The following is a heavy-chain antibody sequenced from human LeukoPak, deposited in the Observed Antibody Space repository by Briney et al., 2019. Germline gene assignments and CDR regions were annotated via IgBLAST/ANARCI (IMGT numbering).Heavy chain of an antibody. D-gene: IGHD6-19*01. Sequence: GGSLRLSCAASGFTFSSYAMSWVRQAPGKGLEWVSAISGSGGSTYYADSAKGRFTISRDNSKNTLYLQMNSLRAEDTAVYYRAKDQGQQWLDYYFDYWGQGTLVTVSS. J-gene: IGHJ4*02. CDR2: ISGSGGST. CDR3: AKDQGQQWLDYYFDY. V-gene: IGHV3-23*01. CDR1: GFTFSSYA.